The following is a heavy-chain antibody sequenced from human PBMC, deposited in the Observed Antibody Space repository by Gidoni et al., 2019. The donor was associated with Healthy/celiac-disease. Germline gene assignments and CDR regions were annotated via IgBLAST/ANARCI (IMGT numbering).Heavy chain of an antibody. V-gene: IGHV4-34*01. CDR3: ARGAGFDY. CDR1: GGSFSGYY. J-gene: IGHJ4*02. Sequence: QVQLQQWGAGLLTPSETLSLTCSVYGGSFSGYYCSWIRQPPGKGLEWIGEINHSGSTNYNPSLKSRVTISVDTSKNQFSLKLSSVTAADTAVYYCARGAGFDYWGQGTLVTVSS. CDR2: INHSGST. D-gene: IGHD3-10*01.